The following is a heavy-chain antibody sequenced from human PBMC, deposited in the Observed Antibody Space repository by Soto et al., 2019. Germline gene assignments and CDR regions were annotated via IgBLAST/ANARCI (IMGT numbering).Heavy chain of an antibody. Sequence: QVQLVESGGGVVQPGRSLRLSCAASGFTFSSYAMHWVRQATGKGLEWVAVISYDGSNKYYADSVKGRFTISRDNSKNTLYLQMNSLRAEDTAVYYCARDQSRTTVVIWTTDYWGQGTLVTVSS. CDR1: GFTFSSYA. CDR2: ISYDGSNK. CDR3: ARDQSRTTVVIWTTDY. D-gene: IGHD4-17*01. V-gene: IGHV3-30-3*01. J-gene: IGHJ4*02.